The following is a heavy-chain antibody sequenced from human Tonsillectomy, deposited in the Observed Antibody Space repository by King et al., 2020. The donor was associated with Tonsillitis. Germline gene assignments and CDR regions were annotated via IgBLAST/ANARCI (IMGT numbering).Heavy chain of an antibody. CDR1: GFTFSNYG. D-gene: IGHD2-15*01. CDR3: AQDDIGLSDWYFDP. Sequence: QVQLVESGGGVVQPGRSLRLSCAAPGFTFSNYGMHWLRQAPGKGLEWVALIAYDASYENYADSVKGRFAISRDNSKNTLHLETRSLRVEDTAVYYCAQDDIGLSDWYFDPWGRGTLVTVSS. J-gene: IGHJ2*01. V-gene: IGHV3-30*18. CDR2: IAYDASYE.